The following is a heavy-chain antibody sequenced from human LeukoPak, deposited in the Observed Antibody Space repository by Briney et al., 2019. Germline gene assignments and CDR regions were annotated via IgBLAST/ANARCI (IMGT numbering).Heavy chain of an antibody. CDR1: GCTFTGYY. CDR2: INPNSGGT. D-gene: IGHD3-10*01. CDR3: AASRGDRGYYYYYYMDV. Sequence: ASVKVSCKTSGCTFTGYYLHWVRQAPGQGLEWMGWINPNSGGTNYAQKFQGRVTMTRDTSISTAYMELSRLRSDDTAVYYCAASRGDRGYYYYYYMDVWGKGTTVTVSS. J-gene: IGHJ6*03. V-gene: IGHV1-2*02.